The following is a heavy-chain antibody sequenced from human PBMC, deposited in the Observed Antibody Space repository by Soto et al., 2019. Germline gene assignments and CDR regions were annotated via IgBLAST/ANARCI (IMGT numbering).Heavy chain of an antibody. J-gene: IGHJ5*02. D-gene: IGHD6-13*01. V-gene: IGHV1-58*02. Sequence: SVKVSCKASGFTFTSSAMQWVRQARGQRLEWIGWIVVGSGNTNYAQKFQERVTITRDMSTSTAYMELSSLRSEDTAVYYCAAGVAAAANWFDPWGQGTLVTVSS. CDR3: AAGVAAAANWFDP. CDR2: IVVGSGNT. CDR1: GFTFTSSA.